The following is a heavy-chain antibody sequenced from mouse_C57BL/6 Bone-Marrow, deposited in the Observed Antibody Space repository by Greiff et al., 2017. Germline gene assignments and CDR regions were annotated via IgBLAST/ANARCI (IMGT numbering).Heavy chain of an antibody. V-gene: IGHV2-9-1*01. CDR2: IWTGGGT. CDR1: GFSLTSYA. D-gene: IGHD2-4*01. Sequence: VKLVESGPGLVAPSQSLSLTCTVSGFSLTSYAISWVRQPPGKGLEWLGVIWTGGGTNYNSALKSRLSISKDNSKSQVFLKMNSRPTDDTARDYCARNDYDGDWYFDVWGTGTTVTVTS. J-gene: IGHJ1*03. CDR3: ARNDYDGDWYFDV.